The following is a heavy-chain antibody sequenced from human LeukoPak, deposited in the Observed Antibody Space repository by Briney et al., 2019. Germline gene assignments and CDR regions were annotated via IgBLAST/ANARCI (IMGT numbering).Heavy chain of an antibody. V-gene: IGHV3-23*01. CDR1: GFTFSSYA. CDR3: AKGDPPTYYDILTGQDY. CDR2: ISAGGGST. Sequence: PGGSLRLSCAASGFTFSSYAMSWVRQAPGKGLEWVAGISAGGGSTYYADSVKGRFTISRDSSKNMLYLQLNSLRAEDTAVYYCAKGDPPTYYDILTGQDYWGQGTLVTVSS. D-gene: IGHD3-9*01. J-gene: IGHJ4*02.